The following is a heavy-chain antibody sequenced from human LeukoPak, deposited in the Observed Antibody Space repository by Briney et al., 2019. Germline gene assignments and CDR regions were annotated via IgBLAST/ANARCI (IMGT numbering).Heavy chain of an antibody. V-gene: IGHV4-61*02. CDR3: AREIVVVVAATPVTTGFDY. J-gene: IGHJ4*02. Sequence: SETLSLTCTVSGGSISSGSYYWSWIRQPTGKGLEWIGRIYTSGSTNYNPSLKSRVTISVDTSKNQFSLKLSSVTAADTAVYYCAREIVVVVAATPVTTGFDYWGQGTLVTVSS. CDR2: IYTSGST. CDR1: GGSISSGSYY. D-gene: IGHD2-15*01.